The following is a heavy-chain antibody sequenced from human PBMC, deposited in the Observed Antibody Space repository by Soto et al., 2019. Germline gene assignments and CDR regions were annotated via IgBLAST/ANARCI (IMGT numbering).Heavy chain of an antibody. CDR1: GFTFSSYG. V-gene: IGHV3-30*03. Sequence: GGSLRLSCAASGFTFSSYGMHWVRQAPGKGLEWVAVISYDGSNKYYADSVKGRFTISRDNSKNTLYLQMNSLRAEDTAVYYCASERGLIAAAGFDYWGQGTLVTVSS. D-gene: IGHD6-13*01. CDR2: ISYDGSNK. J-gene: IGHJ4*02. CDR3: ASERGLIAAAGFDY.